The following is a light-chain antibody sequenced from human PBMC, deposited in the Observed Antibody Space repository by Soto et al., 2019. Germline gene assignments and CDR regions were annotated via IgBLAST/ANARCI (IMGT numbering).Light chain of an antibody. J-gene: IGKJ1*01. CDR3: QQYGTSRWT. V-gene: IGKV3D-20*01. Sequence: EIVLTHSPATLSLSPGERATLSCGASQNVSNSYLAWYQQKPGLAPRLLIYDASSRAIGIPDRFSGSGSGADFTLTISRLEPEDFAVYYCQQYGTSRWTFGQGTKVEIK. CDR2: DAS. CDR1: QNVSNSY.